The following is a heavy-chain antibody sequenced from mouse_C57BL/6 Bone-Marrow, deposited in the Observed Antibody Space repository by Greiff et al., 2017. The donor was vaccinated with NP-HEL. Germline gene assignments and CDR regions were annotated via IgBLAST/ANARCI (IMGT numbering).Heavy chain of an antibody. CDR2: IYPGGGYT. D-gene: IGHD2-2*01. J-gene: IGHJ3*01. Sequence: VQLQQPGAELVKPGASVKMSCKASGYTFTSYWITWVKQRPGQGLEWIGDIYPGGGYTNYNEKFKGKATLTADKSSSTAYMQFSSLTSEDSAIYYCARGTVTTPFAYWGQGTLVTVSA. CDR3: ARGTVTTPFAY. CDR1: GYTFTSYW. V-gene: IGHV1-55*01.